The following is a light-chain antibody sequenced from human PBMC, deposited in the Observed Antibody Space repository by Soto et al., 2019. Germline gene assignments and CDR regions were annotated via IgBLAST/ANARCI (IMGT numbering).Light chain of an antibody. J-gene: IGKJ4*01. CDR3: PQRSKLPPT. CDR1: QSVSDY. Sequence: EITLTQSPGTLSLSPGERATLSCRASQSVSDYLAWYQQIAGQPPRVLIYGASNRATDIPARFTGSGSGTDFTLTISRLDPEASAVYYCPQRSKLPPTLGGETKVDTK. V-gene: IGKV3-11*01. CDR2: GAS.